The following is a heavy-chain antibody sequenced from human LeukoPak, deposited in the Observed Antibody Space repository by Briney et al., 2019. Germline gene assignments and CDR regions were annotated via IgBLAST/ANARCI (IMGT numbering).Heavy chain of an antibody. V-gene: IGHV3-33*01. CDR3: ARANRPNYYYYYGMDV. CDR2: IWYDGSNK. CDR1: GFTFSSYG. J-gene: IGHJ6*02. D-gene: IGHD1-14*01. Sequence: GGSLRLSCAASGFTFSSYGMHWVRQAPGKGLEWVAVIWYDGSNKYYADSVKGRFTISRDNSKNTLYLQMNSLRAEDTAVYYCARANRPNYYYYYGMDVWGQGTTVTVSS.